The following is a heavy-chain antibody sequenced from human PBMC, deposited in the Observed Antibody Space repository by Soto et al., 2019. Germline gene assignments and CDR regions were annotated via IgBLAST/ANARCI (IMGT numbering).Heavy chain of an antibody. V-gene: IGHV3-30*18. Sequence: QVQLVESGGGVVQPGRSLRLSCAASGFTFSSYGMHWVRQAPGKGLEWVAVISYDGSNKYYADSVKGRFTISRDNSKNTLYLQMNSLRAEDTAVYYCAKDLRDGYPWQAFDIWGQGTMVTVSS. CDR3: AKDLRDGYPWQAFDI. D-gene: IGHD5-12*01. J-gene: IGHJ3*02. CDR2: ISYDGSNK. CDR1: GFTFSSYG.